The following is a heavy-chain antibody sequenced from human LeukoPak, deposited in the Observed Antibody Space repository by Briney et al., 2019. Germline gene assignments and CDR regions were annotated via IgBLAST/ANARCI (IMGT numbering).Heavy chain of an antibody. CDR3: ARVEPWGVFDY. V-gene: IGHV3-48*03. CDR1: GFTFSSYE. CDR2: ISSSGSTI. Sequence: GRSLRLSCAASGFTFSSYEMNWVRQAPGKGLEWVSYISSSGSTIYYADSVKGRFTISRDNAKNSLYLQMNSLRAEDTAVYYCARVEPWGVFDYWGQGTLVTVSS. J-gene: IGHJ4*02. D-gene: IGHD3-16*01.